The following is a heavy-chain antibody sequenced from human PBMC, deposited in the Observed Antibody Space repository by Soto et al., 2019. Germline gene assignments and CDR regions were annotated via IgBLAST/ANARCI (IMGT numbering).Heavy chain of an antibody. V-gene: IGHV1-69*08. CDR2: IIHMLGTR. CDR3: TVGSWSGEGFDI. J-gene: IGHJ3*02. Sequence: QVQLVQSGAEVKKPGSSVKVSCKDSGGTFSTYSLFWVRQAPGQGLEWMGRIIHMLGTRNYAQRFQDRVTITADKTTATAHMELSSLRSEDTALYYGTVGSWSGEGFDIWGQGTRVTVSS. D-gene: IGHD2-21*01. CDR1: GGTFSTYS.